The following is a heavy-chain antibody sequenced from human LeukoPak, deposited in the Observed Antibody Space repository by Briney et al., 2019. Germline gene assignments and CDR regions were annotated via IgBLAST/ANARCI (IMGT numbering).Heavy chain of an antibody. D-gene: IGHD2-2*01. CDR3: ARGYCSSTDCHLARHFEY. CDR1: GFTFSRYA. Sequence: PGGSLRLSCGASGFTFSRYAMNWVRQAPGKGLEWVSVIYSCGSTYYADSVKGRFTISRDNAKNSLYLQMDSLREEDTAVYYCARGYCSSTDCHLARHFEYWGQGTLVTVSS. V-gene: IGHV3-66*01. CDR2: IYSCGST. J-gene: IGHJ4*02.